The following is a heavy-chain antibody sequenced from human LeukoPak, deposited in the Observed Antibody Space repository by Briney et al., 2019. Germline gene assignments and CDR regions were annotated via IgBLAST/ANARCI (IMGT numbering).Heavy chain of an antibody. J-gene: IGHJ4*02. Sequence: PSETLSHTCAVSGDSISSTSYYWGWIRQPPGKGLEWIGSIFYTGTTYYNPSLKSRVTISVDTSKNQFSLKLSSVTAADTAVYYCAREGAVVLSNFDCWGQGTLVTVSS. CDR2: IFYTGTT. D-gene: IGHD4-23*01. V-gene: IGHV4-39*07. CDR1: GDSISSTSYY. CDR3: AREGAVVLSNFDC.